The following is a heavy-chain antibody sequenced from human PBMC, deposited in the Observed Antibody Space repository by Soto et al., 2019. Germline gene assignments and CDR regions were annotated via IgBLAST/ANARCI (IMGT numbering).Heavy chain of an antibody. CDR1: GGSISSGGYY. J-gene: IGHJ4*02. CDR2: IFYSGST. Sequence: SETLSLTCTVSGGSISSGGYYWSWIRHHPWKGLEWIGYIFYSGSTYYNPSLKSRVSISVDTSKNQFSLNLNSLTAAGTAVYYCARDTERLAIDCWGRGXLVTVSS. V-gene: IGHV4-31*03. D-gene: IGHD3-16*01. CDR3: ARDTERLAIDC.